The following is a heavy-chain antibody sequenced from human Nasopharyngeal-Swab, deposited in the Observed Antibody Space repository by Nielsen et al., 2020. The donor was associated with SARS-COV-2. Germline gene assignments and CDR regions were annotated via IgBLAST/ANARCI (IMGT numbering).Heavy chain of an antibody. D-gene: IGHD2-2*01. J-gene: IGHJ6*03. V-gene: IGHV4-59*01. Sequence: SETLSLTCTVSGGSISSYYWSWIRQPPGKGLEWIGYIHYSGSTNYNPSLKSRVTISVDTSKNQFSLKLSSVTAADTAVYYCAVGRYCSSTSCGGYYYYMDVWGKGTTVTVSS. CDR2: IHYSGST. CDR1: GGSISSYY. CDR3: AVGRYCSSTSCGGYYYYMDV.